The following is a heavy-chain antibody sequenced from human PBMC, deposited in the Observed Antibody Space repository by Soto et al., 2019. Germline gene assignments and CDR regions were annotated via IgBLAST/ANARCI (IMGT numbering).Heavy chain of an antibody. V-gene: IGHV3-48*01. D-gene: IGHD4-17*01. CDR3: ARYDYDNSGGAFDI. CDR2: ISSSSGTV. Sequence: EVQLVESGGGLVQPGGSLRLSCAASGFTFSRNSMNWVRQAPGKGLEWVSYISSSSGTVYYADSVKARFTISRDNAKNSLFLQMNSRRAEDTAVYYCARYDYDNSGGAFDIGGQGTMVTVSS. CDR1: GFTFSRNS. J-gene: IGHJ3*02.